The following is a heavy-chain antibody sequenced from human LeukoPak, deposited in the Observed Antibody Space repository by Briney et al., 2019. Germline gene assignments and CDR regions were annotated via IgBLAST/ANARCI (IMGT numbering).Heavy chain of an antibody. D-gene: IGHD6-13*01. CDR2: IKSKTDGGTT. Sequence: GGSLRLSCAASGFTVSSNYMTWVRQAPGKGLEWVGRIKSKTDGGTTDYAAPVKGRFTISRDDSKNTLYLQMNNLKTEDTAVYYCTRQQLVLDYWGQGTLDTVSS. CDR1: GFTVSSNY. V-gene: IGHV3-15*01. J-gene: IGHJ4*02. CDR3: TRQQLVLDY.